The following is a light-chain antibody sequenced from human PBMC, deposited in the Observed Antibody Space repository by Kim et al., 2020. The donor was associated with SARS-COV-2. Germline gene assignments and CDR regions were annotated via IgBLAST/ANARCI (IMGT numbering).Light chain of an antibody. V-gene: IGLV3-21*04. CDR1: NIGSKS. J-gene: IGLJ2*01. CDR3: QVWDSSSDHVV. Sequence: SYELTQPPSVSVAPGKTARITCGGNNIGSKSVHWYQQKPGQAPVLVIYYDSDRHSGIPERFSGSNSGNTATLTISRVEAGDEADYYCQVWDSSSDHVVFGGGTQLTGL. CDR2: YDS.